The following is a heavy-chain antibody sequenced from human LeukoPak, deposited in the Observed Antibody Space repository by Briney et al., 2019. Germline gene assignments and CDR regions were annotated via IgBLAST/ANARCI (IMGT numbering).Heavy chain of an antibody. J-gene: IGHJ3*02. CDR2: IYSGGST. D-gene: IGHD3-16*01. V-gene: IGHV3-53*04. Sequence: PGGSLRLSCAASGFTVSSNYMSWVRQAPAKGLEWVSIIYSGGSTYYADSVKGRFTISRHNSKNTLYLQMNSLRAEDTAVYYCAREVGGSAFDIWGQGTMATVSS. CDR1: GFTVSSNY. CDR3: AREVGGSAFDI.